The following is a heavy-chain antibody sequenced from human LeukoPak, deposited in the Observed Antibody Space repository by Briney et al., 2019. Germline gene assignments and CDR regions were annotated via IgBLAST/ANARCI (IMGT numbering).Heavy chain of an antibody. Sequence: PGGSLRLSCAASGFTFSSYAMSWVRQAPGKGLEWVSAISGSGGSTYYADSVKGRFTISRDNSKNTLYLQMNSLRAEDTAVYYCAKPLVVVVAAPIDYWGQGTLVTVSS. CDR2: ISGSGGST. CDR3: AKPLVVVVAAPIDY. V-gene: IGHV3-23*01. D-gene: IGHD2-15*01. J-gene: IGHJ4*02. CDR1: GFTFSSYA.